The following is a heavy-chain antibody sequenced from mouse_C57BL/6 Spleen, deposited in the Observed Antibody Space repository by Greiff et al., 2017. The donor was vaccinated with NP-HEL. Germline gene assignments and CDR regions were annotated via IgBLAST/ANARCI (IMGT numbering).Heavy chain of an antibody. CDR2: IYPGDGDT. D-gene: IGHD2-5*01. J-gene: IGHJ4*01. CDR3: ARLGYSNEFYYAMDY. Sequence: VQLQQSGPELVKPGASVKISCKASGYAFSSSWMNWVKQRPGKGLEWIGRIYPGDGDTNYNGKFKGKATLTADKSSSTAYMQLSSLTSEDSAVYFCARLGYSNEFYYAMDYWGQGTSVTVSS. V-gene: IGHV1-82*01. CDR1: GYAFSSSW.